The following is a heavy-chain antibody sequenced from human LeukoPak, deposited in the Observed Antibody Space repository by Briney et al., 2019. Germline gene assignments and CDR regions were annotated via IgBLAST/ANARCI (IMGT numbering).Heavy chain of an antibody. CDR1: GFSLSTSGVG. J-gene: IGHJ6*03. Sequence: LVKPTQTLTLTCTFSGFSLSTSGVGVGWIRQPPGKALEWIGYIYNSGSIYHNPSLESRAALSVDTSKNQFSLTLSSVTAADTALYYCARGVVVVVPGALKLTKAVDDYYYYMDVWGKGTTVTVSS. V-gene: IGHV4-30-2*05. D-gene: IGHD2-2*01. CDR3: ARGVVVVVPGALKLTKAVDDYYYYMDV. CDR2: IYNSGSI.